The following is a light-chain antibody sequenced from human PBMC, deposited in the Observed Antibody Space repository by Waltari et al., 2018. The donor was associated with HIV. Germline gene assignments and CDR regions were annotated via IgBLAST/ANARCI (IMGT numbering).Light chain of an antibody. CDR1: NSNIGSNS. CDR2: RDN. J-gene: IGLJ3*02. CDR3: AAWDHSLSARV. Sequence: AFGTPVQGVTISCSGSNSNIGSNSVYWYQQFPGTAPKLLIYRDNQRPSGVPDRFSGSKSGTSASLAISGLRSEDEADYYCAAWDHSLSARVFGGGTKMTVL. V-gene: IGLV1-47*01.